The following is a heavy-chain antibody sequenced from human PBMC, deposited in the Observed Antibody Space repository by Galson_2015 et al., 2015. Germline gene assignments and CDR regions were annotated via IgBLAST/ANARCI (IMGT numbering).Heavy chain of an antibody. V-gene: IGHV3-33*01. J-gene: IGHJ4*02. CDR2: IWYDGSNK. CDR1: GFTFRNYG. CDR3: ARDVASHYFDY. Sequence: SLRLSCAASGFTFRNYGMHWVRQAPGKGLEWVAVIWYDGSNKYYADSVKGRFTISRDNSKNTLFLQLNGLRAEDTAVYHCARDVASHYFDYWGQGTLVTVSS.